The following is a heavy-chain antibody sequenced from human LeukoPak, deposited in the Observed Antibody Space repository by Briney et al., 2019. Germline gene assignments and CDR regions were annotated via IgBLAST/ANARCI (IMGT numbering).Heavy chain of an antibody. J-gene: IGHJ4*02. V-gene: IGHV4-4*07. CDR1: GGSISSYY. CDR2: IYTSGST. Sequence: SETLSLTCTVSGGSISSYYWSWIRQPAGKGLEWIGRIYTSGSTNYNPSLKSRVTMSVDTSKNQFSLKLSSVTAADTAVCYCARSPSTTGLYGSGSYDYFDYWGQGTLVTVSS. D-gene: IGHD3-10*01. CDR3: ARSPSTTGLYGSGSYDYFDY.